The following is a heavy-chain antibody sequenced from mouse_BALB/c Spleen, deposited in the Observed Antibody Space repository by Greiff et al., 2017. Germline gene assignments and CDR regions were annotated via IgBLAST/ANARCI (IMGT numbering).Heavy chain of an antibody. V-gene: IGHV1S34*01. Sequence: LVKTGASVKISCKASGYSFTGYYMHWVKQSHGKSLEWIGYISCYNGATSYNQKFKGKATFTVDTSSSTAYMQFNSLTSEDSAVYYSARSTTVVDAMDYWGQGTSVTVSS. D-gene: IGHD1-1*01. CDR2: ISCYNGAT. CDR3: ARSTTVVDAMDY. J-gene: IGHJ4*01. CDR1: GYSFTGYY.